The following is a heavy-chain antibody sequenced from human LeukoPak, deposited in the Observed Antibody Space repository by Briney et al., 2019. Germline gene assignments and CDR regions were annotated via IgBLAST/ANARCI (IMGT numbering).Heavy chain of an antibody. CDR3: ANPRYDSSGYYYVD. Sequence: ASVKVSCKASGYTFTSYAMHWLRQAPGQRLDWMGWINGGSGNTKYSPEFQGRVTITRDTSASTAYMELSSLRSEDTAVYYCANPRYDSSGYYYVDWGQGTLVTVSS. D-gene: IGHD3-22*01. V-gene: IGHV1-3*03. CDR1: GYTFTSYA. J-gene: IGHJ4*02. CDR2: INGGSGNT.